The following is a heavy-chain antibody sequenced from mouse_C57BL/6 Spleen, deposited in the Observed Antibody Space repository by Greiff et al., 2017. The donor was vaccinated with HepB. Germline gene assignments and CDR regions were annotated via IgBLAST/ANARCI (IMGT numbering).Heavy chain of an antibody. V-gene: IGHV2-2*01. CDR2: IWSGGST. J-gene: IGHJ1*03. CDR1: GFSLTSYG. CDR3: ASAYYSNPSYWYFDV. D-gene: IGHD2-5*01. Sequence: QVQLKESGPGLVQPSQSLSITCTVSGFSLTSYGVHWVRQSPGKGLEWLGVIWSGGSTDYNAAFISRLSISKDNSKSQVFFKMNSLQADDTAIYYCASAYYSNPSYWYFDVWGTGTTVTVSS.